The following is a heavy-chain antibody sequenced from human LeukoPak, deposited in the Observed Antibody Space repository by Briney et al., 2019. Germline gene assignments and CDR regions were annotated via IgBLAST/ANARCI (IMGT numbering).Heavy chain of an antibody. CDR1: GFTFTDYY. D-gene: IGHD2-8*01. J-gene: IGHJ4*02. CDR3: ARDYVSGSPLDY. Sequence: GGSLRLSCAASGFTFTDYYMSWIRQAPGKGLEWVSSISSSSSYLYYADSVKGRFTISRDNAKNSLYLQMNSLRAEDTAVYYCARDYVSGSPLDYWGQGTLVTVSS. CDR2: ISSSSSYL. V-gene: IGHV3-11*06.